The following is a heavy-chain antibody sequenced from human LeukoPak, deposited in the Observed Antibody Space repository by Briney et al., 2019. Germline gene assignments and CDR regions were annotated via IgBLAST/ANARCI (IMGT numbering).Heavy chain of an antibody. J-gene: IGHJ5*02. D-gene: IGHD2-2*01. Sequence: GGSLRLSCAASRSTFSSYGMHWVRQAPGKGLEWVAVISYDGSNKYYADSVKGRFTISRDNSKNTLYLQMNSLRAEDTAVYYCAKDRGVYQLPAIGWFDPWGQGTLVTVSS. V-gene: IGHV3-30*18. CDR1: RSTFSSYG. CDR2: ISYDGSNK. CDR3: AKDRGVYQLPAIGWFDP.